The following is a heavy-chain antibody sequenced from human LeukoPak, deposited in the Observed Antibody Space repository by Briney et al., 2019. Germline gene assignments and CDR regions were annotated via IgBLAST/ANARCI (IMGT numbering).Heavy chain of an antibody. CDR1: GYTFTSYG. CDR3: AKGAIFGGAPRGYGLDV. V-gene: IGHV1-8*02. D-gene: IGHD3-3*01. CDR2: MNPRTGDT. Sequence: GASVKVSCKASGYTFTSYGISWVRQAPGQGLEFVGWMNPRTGDTVYAQKFQGRVTMTRDASIGTAYMELSRLTSEDTAVYYCAKGAIFGGAPRGYGLDVWGQGTTVTVSS. J-gene: IGHJ6*02.